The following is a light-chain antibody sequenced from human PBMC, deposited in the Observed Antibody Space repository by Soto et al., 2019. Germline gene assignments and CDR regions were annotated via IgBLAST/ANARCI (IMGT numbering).Light chain of an antibody. CDR1: SSDVGGYNS. CDR3: CSYTSSIL. Sequence: QSALTQPAAVSASPGQSITISCTGTSSDVGGYNSVPWYQLHPDTAPKLMIYEVRNRPSGVSNRFSGAKSGNTASLTISGLQAEDEADYYCCSYTSSILFGTGTKLTAL. V-gene: IGLV2-14*01. CDR2: EVR. J-gene: IGLJ1*01.